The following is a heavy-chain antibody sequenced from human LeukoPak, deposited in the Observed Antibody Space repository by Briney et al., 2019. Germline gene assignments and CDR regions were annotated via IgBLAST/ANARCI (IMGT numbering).Heavy chain of an antibody. D-gene: IGHD1-14*01. CDR3: ATSSPRNYFDH. CDR2: IWYNGSQR. Sequence: PGGSLRLSCVASGFIFSTYGLHWVRRSPGRGLEWVAVIWYNGSQRYYADSVKGRFTISRDDSQNTIYLQMDSLRAEDTAVYYCATSSPRNYFDHWGQGTLVTVSS. J-gene: IGHJ4*02. CDR1: GFIFSTYG. V-gene: IGHV3-33*01.